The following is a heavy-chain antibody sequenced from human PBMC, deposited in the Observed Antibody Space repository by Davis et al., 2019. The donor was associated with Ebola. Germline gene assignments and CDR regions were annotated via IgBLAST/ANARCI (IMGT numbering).Heavy chain of an antibody. CDR3: ASGWLPMT. D-gene: IGHD5-12*01. Sequence: MPSETLSLTCTVSGDSSSIYYWSWIRQPPGKGLEWIGYVFHSGSSNYNPSLNGRAAISLDTSTKQFSLKLTSVTAEDTAVYDCASGWLPMTWGQGTLVTVSS. CDR1: GDSSSIYY. CDR2: VFHSGSS. J-gene: IGHJ4*02. V-gene: IGHV4-59*01.